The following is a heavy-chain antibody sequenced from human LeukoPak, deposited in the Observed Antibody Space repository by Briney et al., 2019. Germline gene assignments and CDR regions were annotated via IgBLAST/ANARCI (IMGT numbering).Heavy chain of an antibody. V-gene: IGHV3-23*01. D-gene: IGHD6-13*01. Sequence: GESLKISCAASGFTFSSYAMSWVRQAPGKGLEWVSVISGSGGSTYYADSVKGRFTISRDNSKNTLYLQMNSLRAEDTAVYYCAKDYSSWYLYFQHWGQGTLVTVSS. J-gene: IGHJ1*01. CDR2: ISGSGGST. CDR1: GFTFSSYA. CDR3: AKDYSSWYLYFQH.